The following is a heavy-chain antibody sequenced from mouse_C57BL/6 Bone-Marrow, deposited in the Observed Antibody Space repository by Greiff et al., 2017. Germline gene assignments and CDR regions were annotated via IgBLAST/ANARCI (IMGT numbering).Heavy chain of an antibody. CDR2: TWWGDDK. CDR3: ARIAYDYELYYYAMDY. CDR1: GFSLSTFGMG. Sequence: QVQLKESGPGILQPSQTLSLTCSFSGFSLSTFGMGVGWIRQPPGKGLEWLAHTWWGDDKYYNPALKSRLTISKDTSKNPVFLTSANVYTAETATYYCARIAYDYELYYYAMDYWGQGTSVTVSS. D-gene: IGHD2-4*01. J-gene: IGHJ4*01. V-gene: IGHV8-8*01.